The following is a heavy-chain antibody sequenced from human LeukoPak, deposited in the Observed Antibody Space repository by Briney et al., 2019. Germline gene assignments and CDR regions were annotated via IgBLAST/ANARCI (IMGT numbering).Heavy chain of an antibody. D-gene: IGHD2-8*01. Sequence: SETLSLTCTVSGGSISSYYWSWIRQPPGKGLEWIGYIHYSGSTYYNPSLKSRVTISVDTSKNQFSLRLRSVTAADTAVYYCARHYSIMGGRLSEYWLDPWGQGTLVTVSS. V-gene: IGHV4-59*08. J-gene: IGHJ5*02. CDR2: IHYSGST. CDR3: ARHYSIMGGRLSEYWLDP. CDR1: GGSISSYY.